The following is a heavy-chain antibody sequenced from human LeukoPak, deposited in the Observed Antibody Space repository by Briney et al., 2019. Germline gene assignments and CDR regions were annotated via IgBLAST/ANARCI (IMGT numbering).Heavy chain of an antibody. V-gene: IGHV3-23*01. CDR3: AKSGLNRFDY. CDR2: ISGRDGSK. CDR1: GFTFSSYA. D-gene: IGHD2-15*01. J-gene: IGHJ4*02. Sequence: PGGSLTPSRALSGFTFSSYAMSWARHAPGRGLEWVSYISGRDGSKYYADAVKGRFTISRDNSKNTLYLKRNSRRVEDTAVYYCAKSGLNRFDYWGQGTLVTVSS.